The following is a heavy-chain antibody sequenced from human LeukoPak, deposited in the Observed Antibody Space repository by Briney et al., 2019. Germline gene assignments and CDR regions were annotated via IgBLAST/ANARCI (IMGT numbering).Heavy chain of an antibody. CDR2: VMAIFGRV. CDR1: RGTFDSYG. Sequence: SVKVSCKAPRGTFDSYGISWVRRAPGQGLEWMGGVMAIFGRVKYGQKFQGRATITTDASTSTAYMELSSLTSEDTGVYYCARGELGDRSGFSFFDYWGQGTLVTVSS. CDR3: ARGELGDRSGFSFFDY. J-gene: IGHJ4*02. V-gene: IGHV1-69*05. D-gene: IGHD3-22*01.